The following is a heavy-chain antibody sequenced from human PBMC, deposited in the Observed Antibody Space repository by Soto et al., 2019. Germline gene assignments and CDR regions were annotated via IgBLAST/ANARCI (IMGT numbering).Heavy chain of an antibody. CDR1: GFTFHTYS. D-gene: IGHD4-17*01. CDR3: ARARNDYGAWYYFDY. V-gene: IGHV3-21*01. J-gene: IGHJ4*02. Sequence: EVQLVESGGGLVKPGGSLRLSCAVSGFTFHTYSMNWVRQAPGKGLEWVPSISPGSSNIYYAQSVKGRFTISGDNAKNSLSLQMNSLRAEDTAVYYCARARNDYGAWYYFDYWGQGTLVTVSS. CDR2: ISPGSSNI.